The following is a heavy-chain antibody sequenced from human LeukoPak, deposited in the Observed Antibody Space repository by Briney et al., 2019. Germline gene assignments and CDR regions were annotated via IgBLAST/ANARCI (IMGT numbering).Heavy chain of an antibody. CDR3: ARHPDIVVVTAMYYFDY. CDR2: MNRDGSEK. J-gene: IGHJ4*02. CDR1: GFTLSNYG. D-gene: IGHD2-21*02. V-gene: IGHV3-7*03. Sequence: GSLRLSCAASGFTLSNYGMSWVRQAPGKGLEWVANMNRDGSEKYYVDSMKGRFTISRDNAKNSVYLQMNSLRAEDTAVYYCARHPDIVVVTAMYYFDYWGQGTLVTVSS.